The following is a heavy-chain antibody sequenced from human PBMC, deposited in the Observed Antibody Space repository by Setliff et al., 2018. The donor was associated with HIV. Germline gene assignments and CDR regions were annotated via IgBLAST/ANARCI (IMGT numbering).Heavy chain of an antibody. CDR1: GASINNYY. D-gene: IGHD4-17*01. CDR2: IYFRGTT. J-gene: IGHJ3*02. CDR3: ARLGMTTVGIGDVFDI. Sequence: SETLSLTCTVSGASINNYYWDWIRQPPGKGLEWIGYIYFRGTTYYNPSLPYRGTTSYSPSLKSRVSISVDTSKNHFSLHLTSVTAADTAVYFCARLGMTTVGIGDVFDIWGQGTMVTVSS. V-gene: IGHV4-59*01.